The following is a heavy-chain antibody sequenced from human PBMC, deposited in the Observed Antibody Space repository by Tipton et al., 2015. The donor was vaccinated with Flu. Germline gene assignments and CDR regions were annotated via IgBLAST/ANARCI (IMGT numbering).Heavy chain of an antibody. D-gene: IGHD2-15*01. Sequence: LRLSCTVSGGSISSYYWGWIRQPPGKGLEWIGYISYSGSTNYNPSLKSRVTISVDTSKNQFSLKLSSVTAADTAVYYCARHYCSGGSCYSFAYWYFDLWGRGTLVTVSS. V-gene: IGHV4-59*08. J-gene: IGHJ2*01. CDR1: GGSISSYY. CDR2: ISYSGST. CDR3: ARHYCSGGSCYSFAYWYFDL.